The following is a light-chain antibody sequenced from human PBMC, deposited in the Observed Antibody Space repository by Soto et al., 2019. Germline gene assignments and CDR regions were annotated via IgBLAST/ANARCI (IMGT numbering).Light chain of an antibody. J-gene: IGKJ1*01. CDR1: QSVSSN. Sequence: EIVMTQSPATLSVSPGERATLSCRASQSVSSNLAWYQQKPGQAPRLLIYGASPRATGIPARFSGSGSGTELNLSLSSLQSEDFAVYYCQQYNNWPPWPFGHGTKVEIK. CDR2: GAS. CDR3: QQYNNWPPWP. V-gene: IGKV3-15*01.